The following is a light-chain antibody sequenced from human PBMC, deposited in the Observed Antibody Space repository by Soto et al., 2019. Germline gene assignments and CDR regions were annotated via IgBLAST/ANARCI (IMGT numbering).Light chain of an antibody. V-gene: IGKV3-15*01. CDR1: QSVSNN. CDR3: LQYNNWPLWT. Sequence: EIVMTQSPATLSVSPGERATLSCRASQSVSNNLAWYQQKPGQAPRLLIYGASTRATGIPARFSGSGSGTEFTLTISSLQSEDFAVYYCLQYNNWPLWTFGHGTNVEIK. CDR2: GAS. J-gene: IGKJ1*01.